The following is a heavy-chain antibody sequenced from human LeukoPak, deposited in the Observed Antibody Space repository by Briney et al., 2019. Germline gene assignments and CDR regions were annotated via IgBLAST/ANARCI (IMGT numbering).Heavy chain of an antibody. CDR3: AKETWSNSYSDFDY. J-gene: IGHJ4*02. V-gene: IGHV3-43*02. Sequence: PGGSLRLSCAASGFTFDDYAIHWVRQLPGKGLEWVSVISGDGERTDYADSVKGRFTVSRDNSKNSLYLQMNSLRSEDTALYYCAKETWSNSYSDFDYWGQGTLVTVSS. CDR1: GFTFDDYA. CDR2: ISGDGERT. D-gene: IGHD4-11*01.